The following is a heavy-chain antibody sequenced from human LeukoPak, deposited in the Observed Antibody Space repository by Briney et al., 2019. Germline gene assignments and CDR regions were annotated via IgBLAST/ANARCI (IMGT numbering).Heavy chain of an antibody. CDR3: ARGTHTHQMVHPFDY. V-gene: IGHV1-2*02. Sequence: ASVTVSCKASGYTFTGYYMHWVRQAPGQGLEWMGWINPNGGNTKYAQKFQGRVTMTRDTSITTAYMELSGLRSGDTAMYYCARGTHTHQMVHPFDYWGQGALVTVSS. CDR2: INPNGGNT. J-gene: IGHJ4*02. D-gene: IGHD2-15*01. CDR1: GYTFTGYY.